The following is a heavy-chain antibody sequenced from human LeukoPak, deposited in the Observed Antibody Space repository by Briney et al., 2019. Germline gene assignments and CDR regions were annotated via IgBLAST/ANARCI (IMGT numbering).Heavy chain of an antibody. Sequence: SETLSLTCTVSGGSISSYYWSWIRQPPGKGLEWIGYIYYSGSTNYNPFLKSRVTISVDTSKNQFSLKLSSVTAAATAVYYCARAPSPYDFGNDYYYGMDVWGQGTTVTVSS. CDR2: IYYSGST. CDR3: ARAPSPYDFGNDYYYGMDV. CDR1: GGSISSYY. J-gene: IGHJ6*02. D-gene: IGHD3-3*01. V-gene: IGHV4-59*01.